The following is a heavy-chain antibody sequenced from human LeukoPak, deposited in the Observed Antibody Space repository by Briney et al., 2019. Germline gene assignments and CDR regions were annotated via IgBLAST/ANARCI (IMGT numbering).Heavy chain of an antibody. CDR3: ARDSVPFGVVAYYFDY. V-gene: IGHV4-38-2*02. CDR2: IYHSGST. J-gene: IGHJ4*02. D-gene: IGHD3-3*01. Sequence: SETLSLTCTVSGYSISSGYYWGWIRQPPGKGLEWIGSIYHSGSTYYNPSLKSRVTISVDTSKNQFSLRLSSVTAADTAVYYCARDSVPFGVVAYYFDYWGQGTLVTVSS. CDR1: GYSISSGYY.